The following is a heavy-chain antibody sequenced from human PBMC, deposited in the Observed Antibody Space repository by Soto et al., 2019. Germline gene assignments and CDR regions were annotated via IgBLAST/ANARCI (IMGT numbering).Heavy chain of an antibody. CDR1: GGSFSGYS. D-gene: IGHD3-3*01. CDR2: INHSGSM. CDR3: ARGPMFGWFDP. V-gene: IGHV4-34*01. J-gene: IGHJ5*02. Sequence: QVQLQQWGAGLLKPSETLSLTCAVYGGSFSGYSWTWIRQPPGKGLEWIGEINHSGSMNYNPPLKSRVTISVDTSKNQFSLKLTSVTAADTAVYYCARGPMFGWFDPWGQGTLVTVSS.